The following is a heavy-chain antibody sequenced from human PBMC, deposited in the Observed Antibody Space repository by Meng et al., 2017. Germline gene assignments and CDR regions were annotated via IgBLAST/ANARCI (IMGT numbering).Heavy chain of an antibody. V-gene: IGHV3-33*01. CDR3: ARDQWYSSSWYGSHYYYYGMDV. CDR1: GFTFSSYG. J-gene: IGHJ6*02. D-gene: IGHD6-13*01. CDR2: IWYDASNK. Sequence: GESLKISCAASGFTFSSYGMHWVRQAPGKGLEWVAVIWYDASNKYYADSVKGRFTISRDNSKNTLYLQMNSLRAEDTAVYYCARDQWYSSSWYGSHYYYYGMDVWGQGTTVTVSS.